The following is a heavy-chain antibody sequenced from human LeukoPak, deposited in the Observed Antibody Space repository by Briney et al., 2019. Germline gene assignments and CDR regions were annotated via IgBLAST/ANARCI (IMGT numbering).Heavy chain of an antibody. CDR1: GFTFSSYA. CDR3: ARNNGMDV. J-gene: IGHJ6*02. CDR2: VNRDGSET. V-gene: IGHV3-7*03. Sequence: GGFLRLSCAASGFTFSSYAMHWVRQVPGRGPEWVANVNRDGSETYYLDSVKGRFTISKDNAKNSLYLQMNSLRAEDTALYHCARNNGMDVWGQGTTVIVSS.